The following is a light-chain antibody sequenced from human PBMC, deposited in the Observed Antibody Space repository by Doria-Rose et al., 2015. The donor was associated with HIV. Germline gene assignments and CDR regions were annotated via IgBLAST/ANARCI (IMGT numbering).Light chain of an antibody. J-gene: IGKJ1*01. V-gene: IGKV3-20*01. CDR1: QSFSSTY. CDR2: DGS. Sequence: TQSPGTLSLSPGERATLSCRASQSFSSTYLAWYQQKPGQAPSLLIYDGSTRATGIPDRFSASGSGTDFTLTINRLEPEDFALYYCDQYGTSWTFGKGTKVEI. CDR3: DQYGTSWT.